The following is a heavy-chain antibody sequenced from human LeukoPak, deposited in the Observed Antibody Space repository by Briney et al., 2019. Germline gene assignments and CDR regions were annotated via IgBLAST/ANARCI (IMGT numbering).Heavy chain of an antibody. J-gene: IGHJ4*02. Sequence: NPSETLPLTCTLSGVSISSSNYYWGWVPQPPGKGLEWIGSIYYRGSTYSHPSLKSRATISVDTSKNQFSLKLTSVTAADTAVYYCLIRHREVAGGVYWGQGTLVTVSS. CDR3: LIRHREVAGGVY. V-gene: IGHV4-39*07. CDR2: IYYRGST. CDR1: GVSISSSNYY. D-gene: IGHD6-19*01.